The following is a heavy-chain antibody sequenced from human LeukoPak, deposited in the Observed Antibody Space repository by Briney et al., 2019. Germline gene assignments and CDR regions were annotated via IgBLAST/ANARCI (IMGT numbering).Heavy chain of an antibody. Sequence: SETLSLTCTVSGGSINSYYCSWIRQPPGTGLERIGYIHYTGSTNYNPSLKSRVTISVDTSKNQFSLKLSSVTAADTAIYYCARDFQGMATSYWGQGALVTVCS. CDR3: ARDFQGMATSY. D-gene: IGHD1-1*01. J-gene: IGHJ4*02. V-gene: IGHV4-59*01. CDR1: GGSINSYY. CDR2: IHYTGST.